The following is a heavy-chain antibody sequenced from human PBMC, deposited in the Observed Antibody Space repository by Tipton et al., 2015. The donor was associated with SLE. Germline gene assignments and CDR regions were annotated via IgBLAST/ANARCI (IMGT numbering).Heavy chain of an antibody. CDR3: ASGVRDYCSRSPWRFDI. D-gene: IGHD3-10*01. CDR2: IYYSGST. J-gene: IGHJ3*02. V-gene: IGHV4-59*01. CDR1: GGSISSYY. Sequence: TLSLTCTVSGGSISSYYWSWIRQPPGKGLEWIGYIYYSGSTSYNPSLKSRVTISVDTSKNQFSLKLSSVTAADTAVYYCASGVRDYCSRSPWRFDIWGQGTMVTVPS.